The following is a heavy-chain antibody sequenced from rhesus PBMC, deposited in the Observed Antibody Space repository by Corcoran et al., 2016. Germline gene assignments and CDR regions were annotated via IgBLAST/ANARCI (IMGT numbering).Heavy chain of an antibody. J-gene: IGHJ4*01. CDR1: GGSFSSYW. CDR2: IYGSSGRT. V-gene: IGHV4-160*01. CDR3: ARGIHCSDSGCSLP. D-gene: IGHD2-33*01. Sequence: QVQLQESGPGLVKPSETLSLTCAVSGGSFSSYWWGWIRQPPGKGLEWIWSIYGSSGRTEYHPSLKSRATISSDTSKNQFSLKLSSVTAADTAVYYCARGIHCSDSGCSLPWGQGVLVTVSS.